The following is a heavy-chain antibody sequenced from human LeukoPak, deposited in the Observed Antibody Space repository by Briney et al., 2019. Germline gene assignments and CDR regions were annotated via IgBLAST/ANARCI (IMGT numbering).Heavy chain of an antibody. CDR1: GGSFSGYY. V-gene: IGHV4-34*01. D-gene: IGHD2-2*01. CDR2: INHSGST. Sequence: SETLSLTCAVYGGSFSGYYWSWIRQPPGKGLEWIWEINHSGSTNYNPSLKSRVTISVDTSKNQLSLKLSSVTAADTAVYYCARGRTYCSSTSCYSNWFDPWGQGTLVTVSS. J-gene: IGHJ5*02. CDR3: ARGRTYCSSTSCYSNWFDP.